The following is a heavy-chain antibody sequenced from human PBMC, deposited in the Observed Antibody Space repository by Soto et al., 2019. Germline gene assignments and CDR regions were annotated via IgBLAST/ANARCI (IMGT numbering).Heavy chain of an antibody. D-gene: IGHD6-19*01. V-gene: IGHV4-59*01. CDR2: IYYSGIT. J-gene: IGHJ4*02. CDR3: AREGAVAGTGFGY. CDR1: DASISGYY. Sequence: SETLSLTCTVSDASISGYYWSWIRQPPGKGLEWIGYIYYSGITNYNPSLKSRVTMSVDTSKNQFSLKLSSVTAADTAVYYCAREGAVAGTGFGYWGQGALVTV.